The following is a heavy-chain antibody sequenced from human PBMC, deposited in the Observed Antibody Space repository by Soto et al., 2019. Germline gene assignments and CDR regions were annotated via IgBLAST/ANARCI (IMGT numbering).Heavy chain of an antibody. D-gene: IGHD1-7*01. Sequence: QVQLVESGGGVVQPGRSLRLSCAASGFTFSSYGMHWVRQAPVKGLEWVAVIWYDGSNTYYVGSVKGRFTISRDNSKNTPYLQMNSLRAEDTAVYYGARDSKPGYNWNYVYYYYGIDVWGQGTTVTVSS. J-gene: IGHJ6*02. CDR2: IWYDGSNT. CDR3: ARDSKPGYNWNYVYYYYGIDV. CDR1: GFTFSSYG. V-gene: IGHV3-33*01.